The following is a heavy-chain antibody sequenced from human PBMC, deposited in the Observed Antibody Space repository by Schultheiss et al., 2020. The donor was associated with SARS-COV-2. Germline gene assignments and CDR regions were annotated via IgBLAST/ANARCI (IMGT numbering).Heavy chain of an antibody. J-gene: IGHJ4*02. CDR2: IYYSGST. Sequence: SETLSLTCTVSGGSISSGSYYWSWIRQPPGKGLEWIGYIYYSGSTYYNPSLKSRVTISVDTSKNQFSLKLSSVTAADTAVYYCARVRGYGYCSSTSCPSDYWGQGTLVTVSS. V-gene: IGHV4-31*03. D-gene: IGHD2-2*01. CDR1: GGSISSGSYY. CDR3: ARVRGYGYCSSTSCPSDY.